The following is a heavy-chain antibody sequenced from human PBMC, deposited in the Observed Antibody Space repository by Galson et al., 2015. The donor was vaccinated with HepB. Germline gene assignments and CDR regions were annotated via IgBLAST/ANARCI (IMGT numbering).Heavy chain of an antibody. D-gene: IGHD2-8*01. V-gene: IGHV3-30-3*01. Sequence: SLRLSCAASGFTFSSYAMHWVRQAPGKGLEWVAVISYDGSNKYYADSVKGRFTISRDNSKNTLYLQMNSLRAEDTAVYYCARAWNGAFDYWGQGTLVTVSS. CDR1: GFTFSSYA. J-gene: IGHJ4*02. CDR2: ISYDGSNK. CDR3: ARAWNGAFDY.